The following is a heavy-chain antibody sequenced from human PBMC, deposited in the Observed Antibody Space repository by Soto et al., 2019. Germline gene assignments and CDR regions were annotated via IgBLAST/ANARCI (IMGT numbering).Heavy chain of an antibody. J-gene: IGHJ6*02. V-gene: IGHV4-31*03. CDR2: IYYSGST. CDR3: ARAGITMVRGPYYYYAMDV. CDR1: GGSISSGGYY. D-gene: IGHD3-10*01. Sequence: SETLSLTCTVSGGSISSGGYYWSWIRQHPGKGLEWIGYIYYSGSTYYNPSLKSRVTISVDTSKHQFSLKLSSVTAADTAVYYCARAGITMVRGPYYYYAMDVWGQGTTVTVSS.